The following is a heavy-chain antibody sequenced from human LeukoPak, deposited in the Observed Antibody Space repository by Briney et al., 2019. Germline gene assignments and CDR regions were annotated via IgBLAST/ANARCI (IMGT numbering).Heavy chain of an antibody. J-gene: IGHJ5*02. CDR2: ICSGGNI. CDR3: ARDPGAAAGNLWS. Sequence: GGSLRLSCVVSGFTVSNNFMTWVRQAPGKGLEWVSLICSGGNIYYADSVKGRFTISRDGSKNTLYLQMNSLRAEDTAVYYCARDPGAAAGNLWSWGQGTLVTVSS. CDR1: GFTVSNNF. V-gene: IGHV3-66*01. D-gene: IGHD6-13*01.